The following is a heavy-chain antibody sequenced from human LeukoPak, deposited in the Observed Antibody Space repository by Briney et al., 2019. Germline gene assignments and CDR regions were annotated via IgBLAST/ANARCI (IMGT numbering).Heavy chain of an antibody. J-gene: IGHJ4*02. CDR3: ARGSVAYCSGGSCYEDY. D-gene: IGHD2-15*01. V-gene: IGHV4-4*07. CDR2: IYTSGST. CDR1: GGSISSYY. Sequence: SETLSLTCTVSGGSISSYYWSWIRQPARKGLEWIGRIYTSGSTNYNPSLKSRVTMSVDTSKNQFSLKLSSVTAADTAVYYCARGSVAYCSGGSCYEDYWGQGTLVTVSS.